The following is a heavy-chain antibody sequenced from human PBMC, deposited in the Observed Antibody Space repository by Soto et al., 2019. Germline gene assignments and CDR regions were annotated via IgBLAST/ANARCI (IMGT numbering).Heavy chain of an antibody. CDR2: ITPTSTFI. D-gene: IGHD1-1*01. V-gene: IGHV3-21*06. CDR1: GFTFSSYS. J-gene: IGHJ4*02. CDR3: ARARGNDWYEDY. Sequence: EVQLVESGGGLVKPGGSRRLSCAASGFTFSSYSFNWVRQAPGKGLEWVSIITPTSTFISYADSVRGRFTISRDNAKNSLYLQMDSLGAGDTAVYYCARARGNDWYEDYWGQGTLVTVSS.